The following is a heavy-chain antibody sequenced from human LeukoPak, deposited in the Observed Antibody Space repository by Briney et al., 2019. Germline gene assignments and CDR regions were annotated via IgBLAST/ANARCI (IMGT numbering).Heavy chain of an antibody. J-gene: IGHJ4*02. D-gene: IGHD6-19*01. CDR1: GYTFTSYA. V-gene: IGHV1-3*01. CDR3: ARVGDIAVAGPDY. Sequence: ASVKVSCKASGYTFTSYAMHWVRQAPGQRLEWMGWINAGNGNTKYSQKFQGRVTITRDTSASTAYMELSSLRSEDTAVYYCARVGDIAVAGPDYWGQGTLVTVSS. CDR2: INAGNGNT.